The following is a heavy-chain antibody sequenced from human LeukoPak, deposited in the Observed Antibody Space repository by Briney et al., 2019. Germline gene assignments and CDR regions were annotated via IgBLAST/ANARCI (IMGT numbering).Heavy chain of an antibody. J-gene: IGHJ2*01. D-gene: IGHD3-22*01. CDR1: GGSLSTYY. Sequence: SETLSLTCGVYGGSLSTYYWTWIRQPPGKGLEWIGYIYYTGSTNYNPSLKSRVTISVDTSKNQFPLKLSSVTAADTAVYYCARYYYDSSGAWRYYDLWGRGTLVTVSS. CDR2: IYYTGST. V-gene: IGHV4-59*01. CDR3: ARYYYDSSGAWRYYDL.